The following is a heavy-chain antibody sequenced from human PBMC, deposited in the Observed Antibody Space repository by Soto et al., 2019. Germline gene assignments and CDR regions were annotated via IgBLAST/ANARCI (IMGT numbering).Heavy chain of an antibody. V-gene: IGHV1-69*13. CDR3: ARDGGLYYDSSGQYDY. J-gene: IGHJ4*01. CDR1: GGTFSSYA. D-gene: IGHD3-22*01. CDR2: IIPIVGTA. Sequence: SVKVSCKASGGTFSSYAISWVRQAPGQGLEWMGGIIPIVGTANYAQKFQGRVTITADESTSTAYMELSSLRFEDTAVYYCARDGGLYYDSSGQYDYWGQ.